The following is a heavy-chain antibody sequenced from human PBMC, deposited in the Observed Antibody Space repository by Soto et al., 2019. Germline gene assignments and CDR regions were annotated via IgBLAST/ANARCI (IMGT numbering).Heavy chain of an antibody. Sequence: QVQLVQSGAEVKKPGSSVKVSCKASGGTFGSYAISWVRQAPGQGLEWMGGIIPIPGTANYAQKFQGRVTIAADESTSTAYMELSSLRSEDTAVYYCARSQGSSTSLEIYYYYYYGMDVWGQGNTVIVSS. CDR3: ARSQGSSTSLEIYYYYYYGMDV. J-gene: IGHJ6*02. D-gene: IGHD2-2*01. CDR2: IIPIPGTA. CDR1: GGTFGSYA. V-gene: IGHV1-69*01.